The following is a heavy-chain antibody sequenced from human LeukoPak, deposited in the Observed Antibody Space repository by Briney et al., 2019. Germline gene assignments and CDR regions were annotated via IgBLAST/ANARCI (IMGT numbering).Heavy chain of an antibody. J-gene: IGHJ5*02. V-gene: IGHV1-46*01. CDR2: INPSGGST. Sequence: ASVKVSCKASGYTFTSYYMHWVRQAPGQGLEWMGIINPSGGSTSYAQKFQGRVTMTRDTSTSTVYMELSSLRSEDTAVYYCAREGTYYGTKGWFDPWGQGTLVTVSS. CDR3: AREGTYYGTKGWFDP. CDR1: GYTFTSYY. D-gene: IGHD3-3*01.